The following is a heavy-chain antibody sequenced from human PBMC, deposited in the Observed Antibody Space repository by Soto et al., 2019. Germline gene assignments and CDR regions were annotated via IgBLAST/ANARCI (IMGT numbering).Heavy chain of an antibody. D-gene: IGHD3-16*02. CDR2: IYYSGST. CDR3: ARGDYVLGSYRFTQRGGFDY. V-gene: IGHV4-30-4*01. CDR1: GGSISSGDYY. J-gene: IGHJ4*02. Sequence: PSETLSHTCTVPGGSISSGDYYWSWIRQPPGKGWEWIGYIYYSGSTYYNPSLKSRVTISVDTTENQFSLKLSSVTAADTAVYYCARGDYVLGSYRFTQRGGFDYWGQGTLVTVSS.